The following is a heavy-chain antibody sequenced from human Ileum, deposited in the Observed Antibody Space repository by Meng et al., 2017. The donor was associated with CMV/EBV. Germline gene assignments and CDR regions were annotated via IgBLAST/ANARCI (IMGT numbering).Heavy chain of an antibody. CDR3: ARTYSSSSGITFDY. V-gene: IGHV4-4*07. Sequence: QVDLPESGPGLVKPSETLSLTCTVSGGSISSYYWSWIRQPAGKGLEWIGRISTSGSTNYNPSLKSRVTMSVDASKNQFSLKLTSVTAADTAVYFCARTYSSSSGITFDYWGQGTLVTVSS. CDR2: ISTSGST. D-gene: IGHD6-6*01. CDR1: GGSISSYY. J-gene: IGHJ4*02.